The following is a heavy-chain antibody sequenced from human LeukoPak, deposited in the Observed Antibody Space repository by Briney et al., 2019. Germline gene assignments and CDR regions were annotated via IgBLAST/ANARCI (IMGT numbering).Heavy chain of an antibody. CDR1: GYTFTSYY. V-gene: IGHV1-46*01. Sequence: ASVKVSCKASGYTFTSYYMHWVRQAPGQGLEWMGIINPSGGSTSYAQKFQGRVNMTRDTSTSTVYMELSSLRSEDTAVYYCARSDYSNDPYDYWGQGTLVTVSS. J-gene: IGHJ4*02. CDR2: INPSGGST. CDR3: ARSDYSNDPYDY. D-gene: IGHD4-11*01.